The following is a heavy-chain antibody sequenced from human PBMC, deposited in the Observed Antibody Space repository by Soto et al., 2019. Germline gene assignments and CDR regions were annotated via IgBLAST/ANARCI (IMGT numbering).Heavy chain of an antibody. CDR1: GFTPSYHS. Sequence: GGSLKPSGAPAGFTPSYHSMTWIRKAPGKGLEWIGYSSNSGSFTRYADSVKGRFSISRDNAKSSLYLQISSLRGDDTATYYCVKSGDNYNLLDYWGQGTPVTVSS. V-gene: IGHV3-11*06. CDR2: SSNSGSFT. D-gene: IGHD1-1*01. J-gene: IGHJ4*02. CDR3: VKSGDNYNLLDY.